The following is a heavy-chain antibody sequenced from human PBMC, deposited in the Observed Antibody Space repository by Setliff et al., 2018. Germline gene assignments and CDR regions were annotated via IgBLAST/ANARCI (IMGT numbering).Heavy chain of an antibody. CDR2: FDPEDGET. CDR1: GYTLTELS. CDR3: ARDGFEIVVVPAAIYYYYYMDV. D-gene: IGHD2-2*01. V-gene: IGHV1-24*01. Sequence: RASVKVSCKVSGYTLTELSMHWVRQAPGKGLEWMGGFDPEDGETIYAQKFQGRVTITRDTSASTAYMELSSLRSEDTAVYYCARDGFEIVVVPAAIYYYYYMDVWGKGTTVTVSS. J-gene: IGHJ6*03.